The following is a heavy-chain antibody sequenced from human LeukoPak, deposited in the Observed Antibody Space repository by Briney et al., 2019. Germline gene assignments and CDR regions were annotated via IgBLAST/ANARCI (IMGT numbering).Heavy chain of an antibody. CDR2: IKPNSGDT. Sequence: ASVKASCKASGYSFADYYMHWVRQAPGQGLEWMGWIKPNSGDTRSSQKFQGRVTMTRDTSISTAYMELSSLRYDDTAVYYCTTNILVRDIINWFDPWGQGTLVTVSS. D-gene: IGHD3-10*01. V-gene: IGHV1-2*02. J-gene: IGHJ5*02. CDR3: TTNILVRDIINWFDP. CDR1: GYSFADYY.